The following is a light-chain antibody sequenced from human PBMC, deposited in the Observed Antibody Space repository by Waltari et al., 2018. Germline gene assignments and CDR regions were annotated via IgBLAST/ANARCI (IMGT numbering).Light chain of an antibody. V-gene: IGKV4-1*01. CDR3: QQYYSYPPWT. J-gene: IGKJ1*01. Sequence: DIVMTQSPDSLAVSLGERATINCKSSQSVLLSSNNNNYLAWYQQKPGQPPKLLIYWAATRQSRVPERSSSGGAWRTDFIITISLLEADEAVYYYQQYYSYPPWTFGQGTKVEIK. CDR1: QSVLLSSNNNNY. CDR2: WAA.